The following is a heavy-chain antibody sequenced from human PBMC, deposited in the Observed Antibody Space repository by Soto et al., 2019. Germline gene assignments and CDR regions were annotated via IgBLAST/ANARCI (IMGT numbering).Heavy chain of an antibody. CDR3: ARECRLHWSES. CDR2: IKHTGDA. Sequence: QVHLQESGPGLVKPSETLSLTCAVSGDSIKTETWWSWLRQLPGTGLEWIGEIKHTGDANANPALRRRVSSSLARTQNHFLLNLRSVSAEDTAVYFWARECRLHWSESWGQGTLVSVSS. CDR1: GDSIKTETW. V-gene: IGHV4-4*02. J-gene: IGHJ5*01.